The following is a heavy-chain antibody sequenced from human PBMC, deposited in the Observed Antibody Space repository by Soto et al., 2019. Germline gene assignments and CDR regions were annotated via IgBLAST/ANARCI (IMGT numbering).Heavy chain of an antibody. Sequence: SETLSLTCTVSGGSISSYYWSWIRQPPGKGLEWIGYIYYSGSTNYNPSLKSRVTISVDTSKNQFSLKLSSVTAADTAVYYCARAPASSSWYGGGYWFDPWGQGTLVTVSS. CDR1: GGSISSYY. J-gene: IGHJ5*02. V-gene: IGHV4-59*01. D-gene: IGHD6-13*01. CDR3: ARAPASSSWYGGGYWFDP. CDR2: IYYSGST.